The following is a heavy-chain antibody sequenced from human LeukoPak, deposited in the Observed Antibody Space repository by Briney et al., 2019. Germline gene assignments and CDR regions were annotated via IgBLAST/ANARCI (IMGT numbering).Heavy chain of an antibody. Sequence: ASVKVSCKASGYTLTSYGISWVRQAPGQGLEWMGWISVYNGNTNYAQKFQGRVTITTDESTSTAYMELSSLRSEDTAVYYCARNVGYYYGSGSPSWGQGTLVTVSS. J-gene: IGHJ4*02. V-gene: IGHV1-18*01. CDR1: GYTLTSYG. D-gene: IGHD3-10*01. CDR3: ARNVGYYYGSGSPS. CDR2: ISVYNGNT.